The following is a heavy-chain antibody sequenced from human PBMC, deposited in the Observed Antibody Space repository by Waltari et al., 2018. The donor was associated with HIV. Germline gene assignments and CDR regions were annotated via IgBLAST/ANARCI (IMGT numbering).Heavy chain of an antibody. V-gene: IGHV3-21*02. J-gene: IGHJ5*02. CDR3: ARDSRGSTWSLNWFDP. CDR1: GFIFNTYS. Sequence: EVQLVESGGGPVKPGESLRLSCVTSGFIFNTYSMNWVRHAPGKGPEWVSSISSRGNFKHYADSVKGRFTISRDNAENSLYLQMNGLRAEDTAIYYCARDSRGSTWSLNWFDPWGQGTLVTVSS. D-gene: IGHD6-6*01. CDR2: ISSRGNFK.